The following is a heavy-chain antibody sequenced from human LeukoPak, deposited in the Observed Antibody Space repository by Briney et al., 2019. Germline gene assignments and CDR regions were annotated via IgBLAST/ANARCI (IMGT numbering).Heavy chain of an antibody. CDR3: ARDRQGYYDSSGYSGAFDI. Sequence: ASVKVSCKASGYTFTGYYMHWVRQAPGQGLEWMGWISAYNGNTNYAQKLQGRVTMTTDTSTSTAYMELRSLRSDDTAVYYCARDRQGYYDSSGYSGAFDIWGQGTMVTVSS. CDR2: ISAYNGNT. D-gene: IGHD3-22*01. V-gene: IGHV1-18*04. J-gene: IGHJ3*02. CDR1: GYTFTGYY.